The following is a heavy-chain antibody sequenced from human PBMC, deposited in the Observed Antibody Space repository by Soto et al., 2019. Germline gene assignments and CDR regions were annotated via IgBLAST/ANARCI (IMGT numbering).Heavy chain of an antibody. CDR1: GFTFSSYA. Sequence: GGSLRLSCAASGFTFSSYAMSWVRQAPGKGLEWVSAISGSGASTYYADSVKGRFTISRDNSKNTLYLQMNSLRAEDTAVYYCAIDGYDILTGYYWDYFDYWGQGTPVTVSS. V-gene: IGHV3-23*01. CDR3: AIDGYDILTGYYWDYFDY. D-gene: IGHD3-9*01. CDR2: ISGSGAST. J-gene: IGHJ4*02.